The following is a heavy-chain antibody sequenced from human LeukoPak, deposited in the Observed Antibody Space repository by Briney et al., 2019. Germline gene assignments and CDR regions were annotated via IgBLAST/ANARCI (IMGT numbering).Heavy chain of an antibody. CDR2: INPSGGST. D-gene: IGHD6-19*01. CDR3: ARDGGPSGWHL. V-gene: IGHV1-46*01. J-gene: IGHJ5*02. CDR1: GGTFSSYA. Sequence: ASVKVSCKASGGTFSSYAISWVRQAPGQGLEWMGIINPSGGSTSYAQKFQGRVTMTRDMSTSTVYMELSSLRSEDTAVYYCARDGGPSGWHLWGQGTLVTVSS.